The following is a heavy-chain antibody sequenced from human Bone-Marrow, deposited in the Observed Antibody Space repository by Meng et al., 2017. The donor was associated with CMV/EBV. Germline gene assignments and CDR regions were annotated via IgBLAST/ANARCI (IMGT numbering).Heavy chain of an antibody. CDR1: GFTFSSYS. Sequence: GGPLRLSCAASGFTFSSYSMNWVRQAPGKGLEWVSSISSSSSYIYYADSVKGRFTISRDNAKNSLYLQMNSLRAEDTAVYYCARDRAWQQLVPKWFDPWGQGTLVTVSS. D-gene: IGHD6-13*01. V-gene: IGHV3-21*01. CDR2: ISSSSSYI. J-gene: IGHJ5*02. CDR3: ARDRAWQQLVPKWFDP.